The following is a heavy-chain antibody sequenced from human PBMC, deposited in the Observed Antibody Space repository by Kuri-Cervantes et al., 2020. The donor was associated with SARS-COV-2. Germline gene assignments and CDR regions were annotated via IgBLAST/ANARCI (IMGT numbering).Heavy chain of an antibody. J-gene: IGHJ6*04. D-gene: IGHD7-27*01. CDR3: ARELTGDLNV. CDR2: INTSTRTK. Sequence: LSLICAASTITFSNCRMSRVRQAPGKGLEWVSDINTSTRTKYYVGSVKGRFTICRDKARNSLYLQMNSLRAEDTAVYYCARELTGDLNVWGKGTTVTVSS. CDR1: TITFSNCR. V-gene: IGHV3-48*01.